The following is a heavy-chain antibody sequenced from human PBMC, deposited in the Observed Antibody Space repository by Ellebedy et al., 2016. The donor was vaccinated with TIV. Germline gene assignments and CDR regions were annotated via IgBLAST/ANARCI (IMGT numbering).Heavy chain of an antibody. V-gene: IGHV3-21*01. CDR3: ARNYGSTEGVFDI. J-gene: IGHJ3*02. CDR2: ITTSTTSI. D-gene: IGHD3-10*01. CDR1: GFTFTSFS. Sequence: LSLTCAASGFTFTSFSINWVRQAPGKGLEWVSSITTSTTSIHYADSVQGRFSISRDNTKNAVSLQMNSLRADDTAVYYCARNYGSTEGVFDIWGQGTMVTVSS.